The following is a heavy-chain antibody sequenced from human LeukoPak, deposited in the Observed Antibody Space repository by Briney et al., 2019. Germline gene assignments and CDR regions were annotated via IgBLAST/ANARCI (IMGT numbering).Heavy chain of an antibody. D-gene: IGHD2-15*01. J-gene: IGHJ4*02. CDR1: GFAFSSYA. V-gene: IGHV3-30-3*01. CDR2: ISYDGSNK. Sequence: GGSLRLSCAASGFAFSSYAMHWVRQAPGKGLEWVAVISYDGSNKYYADSVKGRFTISRDNSKNTLYLQMNSLRAEDTAVYYCARKAAVAALDYWAREPLVPVPS. CDR3: ARKAAVAALDY.